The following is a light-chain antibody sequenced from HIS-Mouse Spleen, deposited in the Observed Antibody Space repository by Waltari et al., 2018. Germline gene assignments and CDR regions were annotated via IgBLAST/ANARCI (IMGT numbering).Light chain of an antibody. CDR1: SSDVGGYNY. J-gene: IGLJ2*01. V-gene: IGLV2-11*01. CDR3: CSYAGSYTLV. CDR2: DVS. Sequence: QSALTQPRSVSGSPGQSVTISCTGTSSDVGGYNYVSGYQLHPGKAPKLMIYDVSKRPSGVPDRFSGSKSGNTASLTISGLQAEDEADYYCCSYAGSYTLVFGGGTKLTVL.